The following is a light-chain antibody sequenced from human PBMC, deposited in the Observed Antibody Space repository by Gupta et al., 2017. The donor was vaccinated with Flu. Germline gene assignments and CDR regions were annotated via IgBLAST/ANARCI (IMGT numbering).Light chain of an antibody. CDR1: QGLDNY. CDR2: AAS. Sequence: DIQLTQSPSFLSASVGDRVTITCRASQGLDNYLAWYQQKPGKAPKLLIYAASSLQSGVPARFSGSGSGTEFTLTIRSLQPEDSASYFCQQLNNYPLTFGGGTXVEVK. V-gene: IGKV1-9*01. J-gene: IGKJ4*01. CDR3: QQLNNYPLT.